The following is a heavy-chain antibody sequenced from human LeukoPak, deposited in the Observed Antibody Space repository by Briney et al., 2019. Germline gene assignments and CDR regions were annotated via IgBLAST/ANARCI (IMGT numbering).Heavy chain of an antibody. V-gene: IGHV2-5*02. D-gene: IGHD4-17*01. CDR1: GLSFRISGVG. CDR3: AHSPNYGDFFIDY. Sequence: ESGPTLVKPTQTLTLTCSFSGLSFRISGVGVGWIRQTPGKALECLALIDWADDKRYSPSLKSKLTITKDTSKNQVVLVMTNMDPVDTATYYCAHSPNYGDFFIDYWGQGILVTVSS. CDR2: IDWADDK. J-gene: IGHJ4*02.